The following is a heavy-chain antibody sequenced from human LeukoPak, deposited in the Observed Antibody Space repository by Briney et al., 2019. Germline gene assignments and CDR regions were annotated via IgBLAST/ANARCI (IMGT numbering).Heavy chain of an antibody. Sequence: PSETLSLTCTVSGYSISSGYYWGWIRQPPGKGLEWIGSIYYSGSTYYNPSLKSRVTISVDTSKNQFSLKLSSVTAADTAVYYCASLRGYSYGYYYYYYMDVWGKGTTVTISS. CDR2: IYYSGST. J-gene: IGHJ6*03. CDR1: GYSISSGYY. V-gene: IGHV4-38-2*02. CDR3: ASLRGYSYGYYYYYYMDV. D-gene: IGHD5-18*01.